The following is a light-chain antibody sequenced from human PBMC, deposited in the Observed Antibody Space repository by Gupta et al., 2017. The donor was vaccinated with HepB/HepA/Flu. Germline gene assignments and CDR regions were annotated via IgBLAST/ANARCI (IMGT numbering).Light chain of an antibody. CDR3: SSYTSSSTQV. CDR1: SSDVGGYNY. J-gene: IGLJ2*01. V-gene: IGLV2-14*01. Sequence: QSALTQPAPVSGSPGQSITISCTGTSSDVGGYNYVSWYQQHPGKAPKLIIYDVSNRPSGVSNRFSGSKSGNTASLTISGLQAEDEADYYCSSYTSSSTQVFGGGTKLTVL. CDR2: DVS.